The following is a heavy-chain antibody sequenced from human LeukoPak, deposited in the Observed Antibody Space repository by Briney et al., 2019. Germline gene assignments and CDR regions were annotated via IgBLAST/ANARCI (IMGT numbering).Heavy chain of an antibody. D-gene: IGHD3-10*01. V-gene: IGHV5-51*01. J-gene: IGHJ3*02. Sequence: GESLQISCKGSGSRFTSYWIGWVRPMPGKGLEWMGIIYPGDSDTRYSPSFQGQVTISADKSISTAYLQWSSLKASDTAMYYCAVPGGSGSLDAFESGAKGTMVTVSP. CDR2: IYPGDSDT. CDR3: AVPGGSGSLDAFES. CDR1: GSRFTSYW.